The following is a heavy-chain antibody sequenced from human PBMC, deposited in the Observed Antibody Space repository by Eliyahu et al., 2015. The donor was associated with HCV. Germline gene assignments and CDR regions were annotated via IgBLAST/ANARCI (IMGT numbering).Heavy chain of an antibody. J-gene: IGHJ4*02. Sequence: EVQLVESGGGLIQPGGSLRLSCAASGLTVSXNYMXWVRQAXGKGLEWVSVIYSGGSTYYAXXVKGRFXISRDNSKNTLYLQMNSLRAEDTAVYYCARGLDYGFWSGYYSLTHLGPVGYWGQGTLVTVSS. D-gene: IGHD3-3*01. CDR3: ARGLDYGFWSGYYSLTHLGPVGY. CDR2: IYSGGST. CDR1: GLTVSXNY. V-gene: IGHV3-53*01.